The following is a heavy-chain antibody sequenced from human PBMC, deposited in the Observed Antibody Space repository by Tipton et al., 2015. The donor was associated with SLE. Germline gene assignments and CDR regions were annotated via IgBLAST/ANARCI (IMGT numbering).Heavy chain of an antibody. CDR3: ARAAQYSSSSRGGPYYYYNGMDV. CDR1: GFTFSSYG. D-gene: IGHD6-6*01. J-gene: IGHJ6*02. Sequence: SLRLSCAASGFTFSSYGMHWVRQAPGKGLEWLANIKQDGGEKFYVDSVKGRFTISRDNAKNSLYLQMDSLRAEDTAVYYCARAAQYSSSSRGGPYYYYNGMDVWGQGTTVTVSS. CDR2: IKQDGGEK. V-gene: IGHV3-7*03.